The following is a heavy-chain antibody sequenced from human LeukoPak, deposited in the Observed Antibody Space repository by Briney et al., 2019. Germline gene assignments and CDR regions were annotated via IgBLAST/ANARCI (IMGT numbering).Heavy chain of an antibody. CDR1: GYTFTSYA. CDR3: ARLAEQQLVPFFDY. V-gene: IGHV1-3*01. D-gene: IGHD6-13*01. Sequence: ASVKVSCKASGYTFTSYAMHWVRQAPGQRLEWMGWINAGNGNTKYSQKFQGRVTITRDTSASTAYMELSSLRSEDTAVYYCARLAEQQLVPFFDYWGQGTLGTVSS. CDR2: INAGNGNT. J-gene: IGHJ4*02.